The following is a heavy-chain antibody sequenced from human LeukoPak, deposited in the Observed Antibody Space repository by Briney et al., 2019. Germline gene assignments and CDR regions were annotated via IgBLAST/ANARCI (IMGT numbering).Heavy chain of an antibody. CDR2: ISGSGGST. Sequence: PGGSLRLSCVVSGFTFSSYAVSWVRQAPGKGLEWVSVISGSGGSTYYADSVKGRFTISRDNSKNTVYLQMNSLRAEDTAAYYCARENYGDSTGGRFQHWGQGTLVTVSS. J-gene: IGHJ1*01. CDR1: GFTFSSYA. V-gene: IGHV3-23*01. CDR3: ARENYGDSTGGRFQH. D-gene: IGHD4-17*01.